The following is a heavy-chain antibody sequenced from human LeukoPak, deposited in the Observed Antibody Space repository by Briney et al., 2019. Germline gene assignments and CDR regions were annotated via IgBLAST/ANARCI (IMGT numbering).Heavy chain of an antibody. D-gene: IGHD6-19*01. V-gene: IGHV1-2*02. Sequence: GASVKVSCNASGYTFTGYYMHWVRQTPGQGLEWMGWINPNSGDTNYAQKFQGRVTMTRDTSTSTVYMELSSLRSEDTAVYYCARVPSSGWYDYWGQGTLVTVSS. CDR1: GYTFTGYY. CDR2: INPNSGDT. J-gene: IGHJ4*02. CDR3: ARVPSSGWYDY.